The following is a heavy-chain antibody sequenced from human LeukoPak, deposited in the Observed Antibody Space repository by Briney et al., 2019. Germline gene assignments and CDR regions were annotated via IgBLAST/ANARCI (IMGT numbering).Heavy chain of an antibody. Sequence: SETLSLTCAVYGGSFSGYYWSWIRQPPGKGLEWIGEINHSGSTNYNPSLKSRVTISVDTSKNQFSLKLSSVTAADAAVYYCARVSGGWFDPWGQEPWSPSPQ. CDR3: ARVSGGWFDP. CDR1: GGSFSGYY. V-gene: IGHV4-34*01. J-gene: IGHJ5*02. CDR2: INHSGST. D-gene: IGHD3-3*02.